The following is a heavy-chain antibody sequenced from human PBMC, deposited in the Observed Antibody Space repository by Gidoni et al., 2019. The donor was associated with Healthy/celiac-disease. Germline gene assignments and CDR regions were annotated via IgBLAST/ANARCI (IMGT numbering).Heavy chain of an antibody. CDR2: ISYDGSNK. J-gene: IGHJ4*02. CDR3: ARDSRGTKDRSFDY. V-gene: IGHV3-30*03. D-gene: IGHD3-16*01. Sequence: QVQLVESGGGVVQPGRSLRLSCAASGFTFSSYGMHWVRQAPGKGLEWVAVISYDGSNKYYADSVKGRFTISRDNSKNPLYLQMNSLRAEDTAVYYCARDSRGTKDRSFDYWGQGTLVTVSS. CDR1: GFTFSSYG.